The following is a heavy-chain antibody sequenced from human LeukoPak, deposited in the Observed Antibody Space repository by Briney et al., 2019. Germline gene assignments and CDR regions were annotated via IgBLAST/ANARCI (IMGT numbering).Heavy chain of an antibody. Sequence: GGSLRLSCAASGFTFNTYWMSWVRQAPGKGLEWVSAIHTSGDTCYADSVKGRFTISRDTSKNTLYLQINSLRVEDTAVYYCIVFGDSNHWGQGTLVTVSS. CDR1: GFTFNTYW. CDR2: IHTSGDT. CDR3: IVFGDSNH. J-gene: IGHJ5*02. V-gene: IGHV3-53*01. D-gene: IGHD4-17*01.